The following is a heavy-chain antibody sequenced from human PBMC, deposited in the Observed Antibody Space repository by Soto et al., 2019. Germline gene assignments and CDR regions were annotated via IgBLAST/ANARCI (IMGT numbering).Heavy chain of an antibody. CDR1: GYTFTGHY. CDR3: SRRARPVVDSDFWGAYFTYFDQ. CDR2: INPNSGAT. J-gene: IGHJ4*02. D-gene: IGHD3-3*01. V-gene: IGHV1-2*04. Sequence: QVQLVQSGAEVRKPGASVRVSCKASGYTFTGHYIHWVRQAPGQGLEWMGWINPNSGATNYAQKFQDWVSMSRDTSLRADLLELTSLRSDATAVYYRSRRARPVVDSDFWGAYFTYFDQWGQGTLVTVSS.